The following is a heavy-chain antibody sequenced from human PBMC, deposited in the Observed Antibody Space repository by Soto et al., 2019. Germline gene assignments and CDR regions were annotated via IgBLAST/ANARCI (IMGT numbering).Heavy chain of an antibody. D-gene: IGHD6-13*01. CDR1: CGSIISYY. V-gene: IGHV4-59*01. J-gene: IGHJ6*02. Sequence: PSETLSRTCTVSCGSIISYYWSWIRQPPGKGLEWIGYIYYSGSTNYNPSLKSRVTISVDTSKNQFSLKLSSVTAADTAVYYCAREASSSWYGLAYYYGMDVWGQGTTVTVSS. CDR2: IYYSGST. CDR3: AREASSSWYGLAYYYGMDV.